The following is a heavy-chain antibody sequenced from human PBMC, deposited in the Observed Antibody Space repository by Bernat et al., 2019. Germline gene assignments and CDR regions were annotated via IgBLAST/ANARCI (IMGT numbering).Heavy chain of an antibody. J-gene: IGHJ3*02. V-gene: IGHV3-13*01. CDR3: ARVLGGSYYEDAFDI. Sequence: EVQLVESGGGLVQPGGSLRLSCAASGFTFSSYDMHWVRQATGKGLEWVSAIGTAGDTYYPGSVKGRFTISRENAKNSLYLQMNSLRAGDPAVYYCARVLGGSYYEDAFDIWGKGTMVTVSS. CDR2: IGTAGDT. D-gene: IGHD1-26*01. CDR1: GFTFSSYD.